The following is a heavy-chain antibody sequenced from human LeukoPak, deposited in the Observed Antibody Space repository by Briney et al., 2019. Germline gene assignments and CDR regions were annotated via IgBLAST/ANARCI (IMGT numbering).Heavy chain of an antibody. CDR1: GFTFSDHY. CDR3: ARVEKEMATGGAYYFDY. J-gene: IGHJ4*02. CDR2: TRNKANSYTT. Sequence: GGSLRLSCAASGFTFSDHYMDWVRQAPGKGLEWVGRTRNKANSYTTEYAASVKGRFTISRDDSKNSLYLQMNSLKTEDTAVYYCARVEKEMATGGAYYFDYWGQGTLVTVSS. D-gene: IGHD5-24*01. V-gene: IGHV3-72*01.